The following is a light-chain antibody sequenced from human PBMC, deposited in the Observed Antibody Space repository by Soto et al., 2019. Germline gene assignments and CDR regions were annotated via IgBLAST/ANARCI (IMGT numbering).Light chain of an antibody. J-gene: IGKJ3*01. CDR1: QSVSSS. CDR2: GAS. Sequence: EIVMTQSPATLSVSPGERVTLSCRASQSVSSSLAWYQQKPGQAPRLLIYGASTRATGIPARLSGSGSGTEFTLTISSLQSADFAVYYCQQYNNWPPFTFGPGTKVDIK. CDR3: QQYNNWPPFT. V-gene: IGKV3-15*01.